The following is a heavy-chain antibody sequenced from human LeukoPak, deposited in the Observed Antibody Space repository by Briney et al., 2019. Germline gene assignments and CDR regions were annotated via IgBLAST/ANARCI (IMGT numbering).Heavy chain of an antibody. V-gene: IGHV1-24*01. J-gene: IGHJ4*02. Sequence: WASVKVSCKVSGYTLTELSMHWVRQAPGKGLEWMGGFDPEDGETIYAQKFQGRVTMTEDTSTDTAYMELSSLRSEDTAVYYCATELLRDSSSWYGNYFDYWGQGTLVTVSS. D-gene: IGHD6-13*01. CDR3: ATELLRDSSSWYGNYFDY. CDR1: GYTLTELS. CDR2: FDPEDGET.